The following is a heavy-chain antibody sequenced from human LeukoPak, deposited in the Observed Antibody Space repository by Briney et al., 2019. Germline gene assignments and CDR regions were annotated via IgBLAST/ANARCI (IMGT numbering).Heavy chain of an antibody. CDR3: ARDLGGYCSSTSCYSYFDY. CDR1: GGSISSYY. CDR2: IYYSGST. D-gene: IGHD2-2*01. J-gene: IGHJ4*02. V-gene: IGHV4-59*01. Sequence: SETLSLTCTVSGGSISSYYWNWIRQPPGKGLEYIGYIYYSGSTNYNPSLKSRVTISVDTSKNQFSLKLSSVTAADTAVYYCARDLGGYCSSTSCYSYFDYWGQGTLVTVSS.